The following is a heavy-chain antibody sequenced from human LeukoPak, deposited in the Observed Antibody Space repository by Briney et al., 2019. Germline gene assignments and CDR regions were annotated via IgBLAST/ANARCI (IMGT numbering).Heavy chain of an antibody. D-gene: IGHD2-2*01. CDR1: GDSVSSNSAA. CDR3: ARSDIVVVPAVTLEYYYYYMDV. V-gene: IGHV6-1*01. J-gene: IGHJ6*03. CDR2: TYYRSKWYN. Sequence: SQTLSLTCAISGDSVSSNSAAWNWIRQSPSRGLEWLGRTYYRSKWYNDYAVSVKSRKTINPDTSKNQFSLQLNSVTPEETAVYYCARSDIVVVPAVTLEYYYYYMDVWGKGTTVTVSS.